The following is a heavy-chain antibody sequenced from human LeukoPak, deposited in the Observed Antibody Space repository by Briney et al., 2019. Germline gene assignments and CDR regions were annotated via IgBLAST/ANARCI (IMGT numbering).Heavy chain of an antibody. D-gene: IGHD2-21*02. J-gene: IGHJ4*02. V-gene: IGHV3-48*03. Sequence: QAGGSLRLSCTASGFTFSSYEMNWVRQGLEWISYIHRGASAIYYADSVKGRFAISRDDAKNPLYLQMDSLRVEDTAIYYCARGHSDALFYWGQGTRVTVSS. CDR2: IHRGASAI. CDR3: ARGHSDALFY. CDR1: GFTFSSYE.